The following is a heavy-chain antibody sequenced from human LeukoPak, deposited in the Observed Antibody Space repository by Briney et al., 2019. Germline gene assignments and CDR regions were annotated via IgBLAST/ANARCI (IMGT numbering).Heavy chain of an antibody. D-gene: IGHD4-17*01. CDR3: ATGATTVTTFDY. CDR1: GYTLTELS. Sequence: GASVNVSCKVSGYTLTELSMHWVRQAPGKGPEWMGGFDPEDGETIYAQKFQGRVTMTEDTSTDTAYMELSSLRSEDTAVYYCATGATTVTTFDYWGQGTLVTVSS. V-gene: IGHV1-24*01. CDR2: FDPEDGET. J-gene: IGHJ4*02.